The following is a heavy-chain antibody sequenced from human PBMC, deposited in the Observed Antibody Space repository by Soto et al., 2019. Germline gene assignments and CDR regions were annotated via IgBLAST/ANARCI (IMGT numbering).Heavy chain of an antibody. CDR1: GYTFTSYG. Sequence: ASVKVSCKASGYTFTSYGISWLRQAPGQGLEWMGWISAYNGNTNYAQKLQGRVTMTTDTSTSTAYMELGRLRSYDTAVYYCASDEAVAGPYSDYWGQGTLVTVSS. V-gene: IGHV1-18*01. CDR2: ISAYNGNT. J-gene: IGHJ4*02. CDR3: ASDEAVAGPYSDY. D-gene: IGHD6-19*01.